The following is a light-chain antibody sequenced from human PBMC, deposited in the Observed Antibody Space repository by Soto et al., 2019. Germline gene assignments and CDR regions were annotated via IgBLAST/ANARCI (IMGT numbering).Light chain of an antibody. Sequence: DIQRTQPPSSLCASGGGRVTITCRASHGISNWLAWYQQKPGEAPKFLIYAASGLQSGVPSRSTGSGSGPDPPLTITSVQPEAFATYYCKQNSSFALNSGGGTKVDIK. J-gene: IGKJ4*01. CDR3: KQNSSFALN. CDR1: HGISNW. V-gene: IGKV1-12*01. CDR2: AAS.